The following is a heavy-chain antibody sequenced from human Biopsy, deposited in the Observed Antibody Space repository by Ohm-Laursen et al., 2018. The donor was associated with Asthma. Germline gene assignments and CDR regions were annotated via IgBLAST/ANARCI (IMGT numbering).Heavy chain of an antibody. D-gene: IGHD3-22*01. V-gene: IGHV4-31*03. J-gene: IGHJ4*02. CDR3: ARAQDYYDSRGYYRSFDY. CDR1: YGSITSGGYY. CDR2: FYYSGST. Sequence: SQTLSLTCTVSYGSITSGGYYWTRIPRHPGKGLEWIEFFYYSGSTYYNPSLKSRVSISIDTSKNQFSLKLSSVTAADAAVYYCARAQDYYDSRGYYRSFDYWGQGTLVTVSS.